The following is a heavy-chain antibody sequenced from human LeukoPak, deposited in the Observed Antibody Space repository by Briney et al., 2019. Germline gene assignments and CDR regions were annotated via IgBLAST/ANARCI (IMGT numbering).Heavy chain of an antibody. CDR1: GYTFTSYW. V-gene: IGHV5-51*01. Sequence: GESLKISCQAYGYTFTSYWIGWVRQMPGRGLEWMGIIYPGDSDTRYSPSFRGHVSISADKSSNTAYLQWSSLTASDTAMYYCVRHRPDNAVDKRGSLGYWGQGTLVTVSS. CDR2: IYPGDSDT. D-gene: IGHD4-23*01. CDR3: VRHRPDNAVDKRGSLGY. J-gene: IGHJ4*02.